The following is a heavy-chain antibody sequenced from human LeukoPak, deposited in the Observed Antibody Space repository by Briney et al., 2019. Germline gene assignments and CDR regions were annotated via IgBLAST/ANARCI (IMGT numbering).Heavy chain of an antibody. D-gene: IGHD2-8*02. CDR2: IIPIFGTA. CDR3: ARFYSAGWWGYFDY. V-gene: IGHV1-69*13. CDR1: GGTFSSYA. J-gene: IGHJ4*02. Sequence: EASVKVSCKASGGTFSSYAISWVRQAPRQGLEWMGGIIPIFGTANYAQKFQGRVTITADESTSTAYMELSSLRSEDTAVYYCARFYSAGWWGYFDYWGQGTLVTVSS.